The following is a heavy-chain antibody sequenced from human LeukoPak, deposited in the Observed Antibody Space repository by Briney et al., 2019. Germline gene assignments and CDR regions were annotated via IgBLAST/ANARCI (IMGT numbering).Heavy chain of an antibody. D-gene: IGHD3-10*01. Sequence: SETLSLTCTVSGASISSYYWSWIRQPPGKGLERIGYIYYSGSTNYNPSLKSRVTISVDTSKNQFSLKLSSVTAADTAVYYCARGTGSPYYYGMDVWGQGTTVTVSS. CDR3: ARGTGSPYYYGMDV. V-gene: IGHV4-59*01. J-gene: IGHJ6*02. CDR1: GASISSYY. CDR2: IYYSGST.